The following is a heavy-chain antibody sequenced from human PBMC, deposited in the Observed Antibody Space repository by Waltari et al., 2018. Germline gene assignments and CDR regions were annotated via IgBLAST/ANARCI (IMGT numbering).Heavy chain of an antibody. CDR2: INHSGST. V-gene: IGHV4-34*01. CDR3: ACYGAVAGTVDAFDI. CDR1: GGSFSGYY. Sequence: QVQLQQWGAGLLKPSETLSLTCAVYGGSFSGYYWRWIRQPPGKGLEWIGEINHSGSTNYNPSLKSRVTISVDTSKNQFSLKLSSVTAADTAVYYCACYGAVAGTVDAFDIWGQGTMVTVSS. D-gene: IGHD6-19*01. J-gene: IGHJ3*02.